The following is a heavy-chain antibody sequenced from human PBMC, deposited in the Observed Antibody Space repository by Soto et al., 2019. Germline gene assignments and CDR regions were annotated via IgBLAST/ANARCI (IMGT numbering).Heavy chain of an antibody. CDR2: INPSGGTT. J-gene: IGHJ4*02. Sequence: QMQLVQSGAEVKKPGAAVKVSCKASGYTFTTYYIHWVRQAPGQGLEWMGIINPSGGTTSYAQEFQGRVTMTSDTSTSTVYMEFSSLRSEDTAVYYCAISLQQLVLVYWGQGTLATVSS. CDR3: AISLQQLVLVY. V-gene: IGHV1-46*01. D-gene: IGHD6-13*01. CDR1: GYTFTTYY.